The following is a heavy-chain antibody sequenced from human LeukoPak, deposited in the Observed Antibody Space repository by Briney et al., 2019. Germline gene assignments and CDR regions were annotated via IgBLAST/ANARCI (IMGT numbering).Heavy chain of an antibody. CDR3: ARWNIGSYHFDC. D-gene: IGHD1-26*01. CDR1: SHSISGYY. V-gene: IGHV4-59*12. CDR2: IYYSGNT. J-gene: IGHJ4*02. Sequence: SVTLSLPCTVSSHSISGYYSNCTRHPPGRARECIRYIYYSGNTNYNPSLKGRINISLDPTKKQSSLRLTSVTAPDTGVYYRARWNIGSYHFDCWGRGALVTVSS.